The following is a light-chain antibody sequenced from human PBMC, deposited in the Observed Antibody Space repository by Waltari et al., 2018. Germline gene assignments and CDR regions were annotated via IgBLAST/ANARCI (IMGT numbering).Light chain of an antibody. Sequence: VLTQSPDTLSLSPGERATLPCRASQSLTRRYLAWYQQKPGQAPRTLILGASTTAAGIPXXFXGSGXGTDFTLTISRXEPEDSAVYYCQQYGSSVMYTFGQGTKLEIK. CDR1: QSLTRRY. J-gene: IGKJ2*01. V-gene: IGKV3-20*01. CDR3: QQYGSSVMYT. CDR2: GAS.